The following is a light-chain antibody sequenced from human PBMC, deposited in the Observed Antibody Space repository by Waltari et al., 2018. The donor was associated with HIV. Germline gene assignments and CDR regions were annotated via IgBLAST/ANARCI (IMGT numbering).Light chain of an antibody. CDR1: SSDIGAYDS. V-gene: IGLV2-8*01. J-gene: IGLJ3*02. CDR3: SSYGDSLRVL. CDR2: EVT. Sequence: QSALTQPPSASGSLGQSVTISCTGSSSDIGAYDSVSWFQQHPRRAPRLLLYEVTRRPSSVSGRVSGCRSGSTAFLTVAGLQPDDEATYFCSSYGDSLRVLFGGGTNVTVL.